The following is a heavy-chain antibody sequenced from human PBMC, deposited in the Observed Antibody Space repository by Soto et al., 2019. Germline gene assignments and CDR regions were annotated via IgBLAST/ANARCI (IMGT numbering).Heavy chain of an antibody. CDR3: ARRMAGPEDYYFDY. V-gene: IGHV4-59*08. CDR2: IYYSGST. J-gene: IGHJ4*02. CDR1: GGSISSYY. Sequence: PSETLSLTCTVSGGSISSYYWSWIRQPPGKGLEWIGYIYYSGSTNYNPSLKSRVTISVDTSKNQFSLKLSSVTAADTAVYYCARRMAGPEDYYFDYWGQGTLVTVSS. D-gene: IGHD6-19*01.